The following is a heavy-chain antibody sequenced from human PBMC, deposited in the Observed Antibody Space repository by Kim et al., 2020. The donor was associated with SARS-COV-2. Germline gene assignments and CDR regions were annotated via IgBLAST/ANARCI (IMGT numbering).Heavy chain of an antibody. V-gene: IGHV3-30*18. CDR1: GFTFNTYG. CDR3: AKSFSGSYFGYDY. Sequence: GGSLRLSCAASGFTFNTYGMHSVRQAPGKGLEWVAVISYDGSNKYYADSLKGRFTISRDNSKNTLYLQMNSLRIEDTAVYYCAKSFSGSYFGYDYWGQGTLVTVSS. J-gene: IGHJ4*02. CDR2: ISYDGSNK. D-gene: IGHD1-26*01.